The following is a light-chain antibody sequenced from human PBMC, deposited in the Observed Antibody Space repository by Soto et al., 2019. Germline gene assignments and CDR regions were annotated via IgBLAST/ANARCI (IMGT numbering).Light chain of an antibody. J-gene: IGLJ1*01. CDR1: SSNIGAFYD. V-gene: IGLV1-40*01. Sequence: QSVLTQPPSVSGAPGQRVTISCTGSSSNIGAFYDVHWYQQLPGTAPKLLIYGNTNRPSGVPDRFSGSKYGTSAYLAITGLQAEDEADYYCQSYDRSLSGYVFGTGTKVTVL. CDR2: GNT. CDR3: QSYDRSLSGYV.